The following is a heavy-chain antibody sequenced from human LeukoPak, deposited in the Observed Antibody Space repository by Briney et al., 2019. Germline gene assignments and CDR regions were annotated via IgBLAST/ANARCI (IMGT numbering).Heavy chain of an antibody. D-gene: IGHD6-6*01. CDR2: IIPIFGTA. Sequence: SVKVSCKASGGTFSSYAISWVRQATGQGLEWMGGIIPIFGTANYAQKFQGRVTITADESTSTAYMELSSLRSEDTAVYYCAREDSSSSFSYYYGMDVWGQGTTVTVSS. V-gene: IGHV1-69*13. CDR3: AREDSSSSFSYYYGMDV. CDR1: GGTFSSYA. J-gene: IGHJ6*02.